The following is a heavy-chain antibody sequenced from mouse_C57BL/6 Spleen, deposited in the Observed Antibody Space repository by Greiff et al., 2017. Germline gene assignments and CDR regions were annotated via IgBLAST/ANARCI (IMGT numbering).Heavy chain of an antibody. V-gene: IGHV2-3*01. CDR1: GFSLTGYG. CDR2: IWGDGST. Sequence: VKLMESGPGLVAPSQSLSITCTVSGFSLTGYGVSWVRQPPGKGLEWLGVIWGDGSTNYHSALISRLSISQDNSKSQVFLKLNSLQTDDTATYYCAGDGSFSWFAYWGQGTLVTVSA. J-gene: IGHJ3*01. CDR3: AGDGSFSWFAY. D-gene: IGHD1-1*01.